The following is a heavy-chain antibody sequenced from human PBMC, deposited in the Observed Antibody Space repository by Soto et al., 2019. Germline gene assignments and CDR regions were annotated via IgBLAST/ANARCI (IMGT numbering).Heavy chain of an antibody. J-gene: IGHJ4*02. Sequence: PGGSLRLSCAASGFTFSSYAMHWVRQAPGKGLEWVAVISYDGSNKYYADSVKGRFTISRDNSKNTLYLQMNSLRAEDTAVYYCARDPLGGGLGDYFDYWGQGTLVTVSS. CDR3: ARDPLGGGLGDYFDY. D-gene: IGHD2-15*01. V-gene: IGHV3-30-3*01. CDR1: GFTFSSYA. CDR2: ISYDGSNK.